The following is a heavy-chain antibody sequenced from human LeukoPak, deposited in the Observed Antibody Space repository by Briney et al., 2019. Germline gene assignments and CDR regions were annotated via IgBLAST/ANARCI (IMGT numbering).Heavy chain of an antibody. CDR2: ISGSGGTT. V-gene: IGHV3-23*01. CDR3: AKGAGNFDWSYHDY. CDR1: RFTFSIYA. Sequence: GGSLTLSCAASRFTFSIYAMSWVRQSPGKGLLWVSSISGSGGTTYNADSVKARFTISRDNSKNTLYLQLNSLRAEDTGVYYCAKGAGNFDWSYHDYLGQGTLVTVSS. J-gene: IGHJ4*02. D-gene: IGHD3-9*01.